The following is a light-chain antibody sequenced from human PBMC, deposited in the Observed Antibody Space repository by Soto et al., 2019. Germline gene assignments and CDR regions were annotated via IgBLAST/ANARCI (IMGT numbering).Light chain of an antibody. CDR3: QQLNSYPT. CDR2: AAS. Sequence: DIQLTQSPSFLSASVGDRFTITCRASQGISSYLAWYQQKPGKAPKLLIYAASTLQSGVPSRFSGSGSGTEFTLTISSLQPEDFATYYCQQLNSYPTFGGGTKV. J-gene: IGKJ4*01. V-gene: IGKV1-9*01. CDR1: QGISSY.